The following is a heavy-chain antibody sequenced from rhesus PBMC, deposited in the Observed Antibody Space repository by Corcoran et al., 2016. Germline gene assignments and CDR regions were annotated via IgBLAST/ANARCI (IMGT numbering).Heavy chain of an antibody. CDR2: IYGSGGTT. CDR1: GSSISSNY. J-gene: IGHJ1*01. Sequence: QVQLQESGPGLVKPSETLPLTCAVSGSSISSNYWSWIRQAPGKGLEWVGRIYGSGGTTNYNPSLKSRGTISIDTSKNQFSLKLSSVTAADTAVYYCASGSGWYLGYFEFWGQGALVTVSS. V-gene: IGHV4S2*01. CDR3: ASGSGWYLGYFEF. D-gene: IGHD6-31*01.